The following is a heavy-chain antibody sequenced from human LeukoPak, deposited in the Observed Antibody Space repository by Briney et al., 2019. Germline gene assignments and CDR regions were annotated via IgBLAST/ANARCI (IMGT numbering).Heavy chain of an antibody. CDR3: ARDWVTTGFDY. D-gene: IGHD4-17*01. CDR1: GYTFTSYY. Sequence: ASLKVSCKASGYTFTSYYMHWVRQAPGQGLEWMGIINPSGGSTSYAQKFQGRVTMTRDTSTSTVYMELSSLRSEDTAVYYCARDWVTTGFDYWGQGTLVTVSS. J-gene: IGHJ4*02. V-gene: IGHV1-46*01. CDR2: INPSGGST.